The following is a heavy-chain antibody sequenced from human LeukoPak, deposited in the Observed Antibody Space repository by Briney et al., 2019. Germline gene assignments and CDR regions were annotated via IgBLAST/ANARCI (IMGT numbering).Heavy chain of an antibody. CDR3: ARADRLHGGPYLIGP. J-gene: IGHJ5*02. V-gene: IGHV1-2*02. CDR1: GYSFTDYY. Sequence: ASVKVSCETSGYSFTDYYMHWVRQAPGQGLEWMGWINPNSGGTSSAQKFQGRATMTRDTSITTVYMEVSWLTSDDTAIYYCARADRLHGGPYLIGPWGQGTLVTVSS. D-gene: IGHD2-21*01. CDR2: INPNSGGT.